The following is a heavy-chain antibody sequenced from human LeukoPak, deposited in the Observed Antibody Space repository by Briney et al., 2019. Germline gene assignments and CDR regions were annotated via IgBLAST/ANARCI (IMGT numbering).Heavy chain of an antibody. CDR3: ARAGDGYNLFSY. CDR1: GGSISSLY. Sequence: PSETLSLTCSVSGGSISSLYWSWIRQPPGKGLEWIGYIYYTGSTNYNPSLKSRVTISVDTSKNQFSLKLSSVTAADTAVYYCARAGDGYNLFSYWGQGTLVTVSS. CDR2: IYYTGST. J-gene: IGHJ4*02. D-gene: IGHD5-24*01. V-gene: IGHV4-59*01.